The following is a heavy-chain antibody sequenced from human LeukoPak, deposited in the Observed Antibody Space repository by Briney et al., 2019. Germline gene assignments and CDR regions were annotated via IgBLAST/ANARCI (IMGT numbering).Heavy chain of an antibody. CDR2: IYYSGST. CDR1: GGSVSSSSSY. D-gene: IGHD3-16*01. CDR3: ARSWGEDY. V-gene: IGHV4-61*01. J-gene: IGHJ4*02. Sequence: SETLSLTCTVSGGSVSSSSSYWSWIRQPPGKGLEWIGYIYYSGSTNYNPSLKSRVTISVDTSKNQFSLKLSSVTAADTAVYYCARSWGEDYWGQRTLVTVSS.